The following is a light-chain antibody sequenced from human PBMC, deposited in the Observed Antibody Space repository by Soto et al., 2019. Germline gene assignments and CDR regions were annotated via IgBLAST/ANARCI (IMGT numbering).Light chain of an antibody. V-gene: IGKV3-20*01. J-gene: IGKJ1*01. CDR1: QSVSSN. CDR3: QQYGSSGT. CDR2: GAS. Sequence: ERVMTQSPATLSVSPGERATVSFRASQSVSSNLAWYQQKPGQAPRLLIYGASNRATGIPDRFSGSGSGTDFTLTISRLEPEDFAVYYCQQYGSSGTFGQGTKVDIK.